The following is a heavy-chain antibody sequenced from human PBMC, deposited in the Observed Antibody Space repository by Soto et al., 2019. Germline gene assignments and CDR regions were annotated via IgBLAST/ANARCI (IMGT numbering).Heavy chain of an antibody. CDR2: TYYRSKWYN. V-gene: IGHV6-1*01. Sequence: SQTLSLPCAISGDSVSSNNAAWNWIRQSPSRGLEWLGRTYYRSKWYNDYAVSVKSRITINPDTSKNQFSLQLNSVTPEDTAVYYCARGVAAPTWGNDYGMDVWGQGTTVTVSS. CDR1: GDSVSSNNAA. D-gene: IGHD6-19*01. J-gene: IGHJ6*02. CDR3: ARGVAAPTWGNDYGMDV.